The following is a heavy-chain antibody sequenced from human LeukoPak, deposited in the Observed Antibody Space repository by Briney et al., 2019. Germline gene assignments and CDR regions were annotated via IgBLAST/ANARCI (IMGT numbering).Heavy chain of an antibody. D-gene: IGHD2-2*01. V-gene: IGHV4-34*01. CDR1: GGSFSGYY. Sequence: SETLSLTCAVYGGSFSGYYWSWIRQPPGKGLEWIGEINHSGNTNYNPSLKGRVTISVDTSKNQFSLKLSSVTAADTAVYYCTRGLGYCSSTSCYAHYYYGMDVWGKGTTVTVSS. J-gene: IGHJ6*04. CDR2: INHSGNT. CDR3: TRGLGYCSSTSCYAHYYYGMDV.